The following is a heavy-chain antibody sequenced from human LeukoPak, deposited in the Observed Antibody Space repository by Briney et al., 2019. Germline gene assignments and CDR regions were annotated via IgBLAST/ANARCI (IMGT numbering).Heavy chain of an antibody. CDR1: GFTFDDYA. Sequence: GGSLRLSCAASGFTFDDYAMHWVRQAPGKGLEWVSGISWNSGSVGYADSVKGRFTISRDNAKNSLYLQMNSLRAEDTALYYCAKGVRITMVRGAFDIWGQGTMVTVSS. CDR3: AKGVRITMVRGAFDI. D-gene: IGHD3-10*01. J-gene: IGHJ3*02. CDR2: ISWNSGSV. V-gene: IGHV3-9*01.